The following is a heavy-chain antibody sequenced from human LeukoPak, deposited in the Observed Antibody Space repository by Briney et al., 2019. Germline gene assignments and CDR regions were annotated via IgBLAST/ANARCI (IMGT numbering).Heavy chain of an antibody. CDR3: AKVISPDY. V-gene: IGHV3-23*01. CDR2: ISGSAGST. J-gene: IGHJ4*02. Sequence: GGPLRLSCAASGFTFSSYAMSWVRQAPGKGLEWVSSISGSAGSTYYADSVKGRFTISRDNSKNTLHLQMNSLRAEDTAVYYCAKVISPDYWGQGTLVTVSS. D-gene: IGHD3-10*01. CDR1: GFTFSSYA.